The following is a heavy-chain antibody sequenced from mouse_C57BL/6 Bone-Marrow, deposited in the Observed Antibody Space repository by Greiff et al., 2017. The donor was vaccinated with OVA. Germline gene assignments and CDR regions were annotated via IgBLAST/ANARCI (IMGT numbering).Heavy chain of an antibody. D-gene: IGHD2-3*01. CDR3: ARRWDSLY. V-gene: IGHV5-6*01. CDR2: ISSGGSYT. Sequence: EVQLVESGGDLVKPGGSLKLSCAASGFTFSSYGMSWVRQTPDKRLEWVATISSGGSYTYYPDSVKGRFTISRDNAKNTLYLQMSSLKSEDTAMYYCARRWDSLYWGQGTLVTVSA. CDR1: GFTFSSYG. J-gene: IGHJ3*01.